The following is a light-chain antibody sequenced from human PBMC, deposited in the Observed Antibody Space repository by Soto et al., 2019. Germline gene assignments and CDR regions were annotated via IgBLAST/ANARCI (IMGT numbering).Light chain of an antibody. J-gene: IGKJ4*01. Sequence: DIQLTQSPSTLSASVGDRVTITCRASQSISSWLAWYQQKPGKAPKLLVYKASSLESVVPSRFSGSGSGTEFTLTISSLQPDDFATYYCQQYEAYPLTFGGGTKVEI. CDR2: KAS. CDR3: QQYEAYPLT. CDR1: QSISSW. V-gene: IGKV1-5*03.